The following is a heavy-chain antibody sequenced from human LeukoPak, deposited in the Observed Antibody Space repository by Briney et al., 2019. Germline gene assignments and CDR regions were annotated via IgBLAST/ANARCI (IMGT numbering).Heavy chain of an antibody. V-gene: IGHV4-39*07. Sequence: KSSETLSLTCTVSGGSISSYYWSWIRQPPGKGLEWIGSIYYSGSTYYNPSLKSRVTISVDTSKNQFSLKLSSVTAADTAVYYCARDMDALSSGSYDYWGQGTLVTVSS. D-gene: IGHD1-26*01. CDR1: GGSISSYY. CDR2: IYYSGST. CDR3: ARDMDALSSGSYDY. J-gene: IGHJ4*02.